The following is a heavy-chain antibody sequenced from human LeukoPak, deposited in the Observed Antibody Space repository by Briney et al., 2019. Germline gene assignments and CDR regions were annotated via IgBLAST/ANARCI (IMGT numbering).Heavy chain of an antibody. CDR1: GFTLSSYD. J-gene: IGHJ4*02. D-gene: IGHD3-10*01. CDR3: AKDRYYGSGDFDY. CDR2: IRYDGSNK. Sequence: GGSLRLSCAASGFTLSSYDMHWVRQAPGKGLEWVAFIRYDGSNKYYADSVKGRFTISRDNSKNTLYLQMNSLRAEDTAVYYCAKDRYYGSGDFDYWGQGTLVTVSS. V-gene: IGHV3-30*02.